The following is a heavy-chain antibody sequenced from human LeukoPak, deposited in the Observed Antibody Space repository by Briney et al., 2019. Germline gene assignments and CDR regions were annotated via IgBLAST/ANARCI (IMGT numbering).Heavy chain of an antibody. CDR2: IYHSGST. Sequence: SETLSLTCAVYGGSLSGYYWSWIRQPLGKGLEWIGEIYHSGSTNYNSSLKSRVTISVDTSKNQSSLKLTSVTAADTAVYYCATGAGSGSYWDYWGQGTLVTVSS. V-gene: IGHV4-34*01. CDR3: ATGAGSGSYWDY. CDR1: GGSLSGYY. D-gene: IGHD3-10*01. J-gene: IGHJ4*02.